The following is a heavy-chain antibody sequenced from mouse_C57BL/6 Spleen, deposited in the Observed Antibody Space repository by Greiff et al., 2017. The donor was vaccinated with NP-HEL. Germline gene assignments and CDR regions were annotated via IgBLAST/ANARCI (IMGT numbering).Heavy chain of an antibody. J-gene: IGHJ2*01. D-gene: IGHD3-1*01. V-gene: IGHV1-26*01. CDR2: INPNNGGT. CDR1: GYTFTDYY. CDR3: ARSGGTEGDYFDY. Sequence: EVQLQQSGPELVKPGASVKISCKASGYTFTDYYMNWVKQSHGKSLEWIGDINPNNGGTSYNQKFKGKATLTVDKSSSTAYMELRSLTSEDSAVYYCARSGGTEGDYFDYWGQGTTLTVSS.